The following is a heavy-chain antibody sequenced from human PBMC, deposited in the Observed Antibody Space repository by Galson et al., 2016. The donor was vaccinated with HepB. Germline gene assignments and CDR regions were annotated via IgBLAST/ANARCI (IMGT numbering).Heavy chain of an antibody. CDR1: GGSLSGNF. J-gene: IGHJ6*02. CDR2: INHSGGT. CDR3: ARVPRYGAHDYYGTDV. D-gene: IGHD5-12*01. V-gene: IGHV4-34*01. Sequence: SETLSLTCDVYGGSLSGNFWSWIRQPPGKGLEWIGEINHSGGTNYNTSLKSRVTISLDTSKSQISLKVTSVTAADTAVYYCARVPRYGAHDYYGTDVWGQGTTVTVSS.